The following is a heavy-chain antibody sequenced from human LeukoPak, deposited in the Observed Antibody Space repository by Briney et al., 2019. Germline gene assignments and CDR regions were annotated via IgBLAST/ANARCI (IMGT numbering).Heavy chain of an antibody. CDR3: AREGDYDILTGYYPNWFDP. J-gene: IGHJ5*02. CDR1: GGSISSGDYY. D-gene: IGHD3-9*01. V-gene: IGHV4-61*08. Sequence: SETLSLTCTVSGGSISSGDYYWSWIRQPPGKGLEWIGYIYYSGSTNYNPSLKSRVTISVDTSKNQFSLKLSSVTAADTAVYYCAREGDYDILTGYYPNWFDPWGQGTLVTVSS. CDR2: IYYSGST.